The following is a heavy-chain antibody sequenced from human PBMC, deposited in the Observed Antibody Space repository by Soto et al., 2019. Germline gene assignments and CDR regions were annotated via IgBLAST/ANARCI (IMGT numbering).Heavy chain of an antibody. D-gene: IGHD3-9*01. J-gene: IGHJ4*02. V-gene: IGHV4-28*01. CDR2: IHYSGIT. CDR3: ARRDWSGSTSHFYFDY. CDR1: GYSISSDNW. Sequence: SETLSLTCGVSGYSISSDNWWVWIRQPPGKGLEWIGYIHYSGITYSNPSLKSRLTMSVDTSKNQFSLKLTSATAADTAVYYCARRDWSGSTSHFYFDYWGQGVLVTVSS.